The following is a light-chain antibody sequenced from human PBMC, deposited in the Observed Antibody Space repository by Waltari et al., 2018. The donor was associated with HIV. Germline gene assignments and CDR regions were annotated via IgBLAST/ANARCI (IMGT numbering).Light chain of an antibody. Sequence: QSALTQPASVSGSPGQSITISCTGTSGDVGSYNLVSWYQQSPGKAPKLLLYEGHRRPSGVSVRFSGSKSGNTASLTISGLRAEDEADYYCSSYAGSNNFLYVFGTGTKVTVL. CDR3: SSYAGSNNFLYV. V-gene: IGLV2-23*03. CDR1: SGDVGSYNL. J-gene: IGLJ1*01. CDR2: EGH.